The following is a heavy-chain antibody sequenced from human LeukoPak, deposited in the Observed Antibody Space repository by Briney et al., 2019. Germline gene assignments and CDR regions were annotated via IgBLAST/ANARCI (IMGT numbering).Heavy chain of an antibody. Sequence: ASVKVSCKASGYTFTSYGISWVRQAPGQGLEWMGWMSTYNGNTNYGNTNYAHKLQGRVTMTTDTTTSTAYMELRSLRSDDTAVYYCAKDSSNYGSRSFRAYWGQGTLVTVSS. V-gene: IGHV1-18*01. CDR3: AKDSSNYGSRSFRAY. CDR2: MSTYNGNTNYGNT. D-gene: IGHD3-10*01. CDR1: GYTFTSYG. J-gene: IGHJ4*02.